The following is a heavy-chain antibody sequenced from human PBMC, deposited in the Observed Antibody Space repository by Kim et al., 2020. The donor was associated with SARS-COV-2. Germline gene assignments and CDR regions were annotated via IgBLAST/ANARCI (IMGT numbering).Heavy chain of an antibody. Sequence: LSLTCAASGFTVSSNYMSWVRQAPGKGLEWVSVIYSGGSTYYADSVTGRFTISRDNSKNTLYLQMNSLRAEDTAVYYCARLEVGTLDYWGQGTLVTV. CDR2: IYSGGST. D-gene: IGHD1-26*01. CDR1: GFTVSSNY. V-gene: IGHV3-53*01. J-gene: IGHJ4*02. CDR3: ARLEVGTLDY.